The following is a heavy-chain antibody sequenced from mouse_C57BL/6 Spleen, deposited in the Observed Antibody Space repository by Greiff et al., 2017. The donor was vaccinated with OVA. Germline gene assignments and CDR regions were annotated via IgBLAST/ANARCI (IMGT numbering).Heavy chain of an antibody. J-gene: IGHJ4*01. V-gene: IGHV1-82*01. CDR2: IYPGDGDT. Sequence: VQLQQSGPELVKPGASVKISCKASGYAFSSSWMNWVKQRPGKGLEWIGRIYPGDGDTNYNGKFKGKATLTADKSSSTAYMQLSSLTSEDSAVYFCASHYYGSSHYAMDYWGQGTSVTVSS. CDR1: GYAFSSSW. CDR3: ASHYYGSSHYAMDY. D-gene: IGHD1-1*01.